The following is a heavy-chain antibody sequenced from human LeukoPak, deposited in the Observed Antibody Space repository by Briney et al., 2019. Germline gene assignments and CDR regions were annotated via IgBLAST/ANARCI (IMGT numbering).Heavy chain of an antibody. J-gene: IGHJ4*02. D-gene: IGHD6-13*01. V-gene: IGHV3-7*01. CDR2: IKQDGSEK. CDR3: ARDMAAAGLGDFDY. CDR1: GFTFSSYW. Sequence: GGSLRLSCAASGFTFSSYWMSWVRQAPGKGLEWVANIKQDGSEKYYVDSVKGRFTISRDNAKNLLYLQMNSLRAEDTAVYYCARDMAAAGLGDFDYWGQGTLITVSS.